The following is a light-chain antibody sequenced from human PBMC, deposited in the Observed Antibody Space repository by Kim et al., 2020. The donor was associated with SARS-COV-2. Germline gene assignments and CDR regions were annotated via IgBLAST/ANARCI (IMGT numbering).Light chain of an antibody. CDR3: GTWDSSLSAGV. CDR2: DNN. Sequence: GQKVTISCYESSSNNGNNYVSWYQQLPGTAPKLLIYDNNKRPSGIPDQFSGSKSGTSATLGITGLQTGDEADYYCGTWDSSLSAGVFGGGTQLTVL. J-gene: IGLJ3*02. CDR1: SSNNGNNY. V-gene: IGLV1-51*01.